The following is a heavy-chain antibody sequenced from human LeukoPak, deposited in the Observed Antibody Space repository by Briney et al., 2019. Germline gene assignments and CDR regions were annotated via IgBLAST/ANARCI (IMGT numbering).Heavy chain of an antibody. Sequence: PSETLSLTCAVYGGSFSGYYWGWIRQPPGKGLEWIGEINHSGSTNYNPSLKSRVTISVDTSKNQFSLKLSSVTAADTAVYYCARRRLYDYVWGSYRYTFGYFDYWGQGTLVTVSS. V-gene: IGHV4-34*01. CDR3: ARRRLYDYVWGSYRYTFGYFDY. D-gene: IGHD3-16*02. CDR2: INHSGST. J-gene: IGHJ4*02. CDR1: GGSFSGYY.